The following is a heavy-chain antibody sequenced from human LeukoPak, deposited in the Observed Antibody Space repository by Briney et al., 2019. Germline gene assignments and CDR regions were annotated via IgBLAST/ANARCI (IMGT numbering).Heavy chain of an antibody. Sequence: GGSLRLSCAASGFTFSSYAMSWVRQAPGKGLEWVSAISGSGGSTYYADSVKGRFTTSRDNSKNTLYLQMNSLRAEDTAVYYCAKDTAMANFYFDYWGQGTLDTVSS. V-gene: IGHV3-23*01. CDR3: AKDTAMANFYFDY. CDR1: GFTFSSYA. J-gene: IGHJ4*02. D-gene: IGHD5-18*01. CDR2: ISGSGGST.